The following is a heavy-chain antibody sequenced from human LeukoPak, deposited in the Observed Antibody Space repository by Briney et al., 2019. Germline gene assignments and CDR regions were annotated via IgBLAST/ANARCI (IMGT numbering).Heavy chain of an antibody. CDR3: ARESCSSTSCYFEYFQH. Sequence: PGRSLRLSCAASGFTFSSYAMHRVRQAPGKGLEWVAVISYDGSNKYYAGSVKGRFTISRDNSKNTLYLQMNSMRAEDTAVYYCARESCSSTSCYFEYFQHWGQGTLVTVSS. J-gene: IGHJ1*01. CDR1: GFTFSSYA. V-gene: IGHV3-30*04. D-gene: IGHD2-2*01. CDR2: ISYDGSNK.